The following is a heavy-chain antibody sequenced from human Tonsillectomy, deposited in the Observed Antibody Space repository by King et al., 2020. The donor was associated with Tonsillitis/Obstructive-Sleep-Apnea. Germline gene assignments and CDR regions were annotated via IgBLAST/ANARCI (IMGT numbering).Heavy chain of an antibody. D-gene: IGHD3-3*01. J-gene: IGHJ6*03. CDR2: IIPIFGTA. CDR3: ARDSQYYDFWSGYYNGNYYYYYYMDV. V-gene: IGHV1-69*12. Sequence: VQLVPSGAEVQKPGSSVKVSCKASGGTFSSYAISWVRQAPGQGLEWMGGIIPIFGTANYAQKFQGRVTITADESTSTAYMELSSLRSEDTAVYYCARDSQYYDFWSGYYNGNYYYYYYMDVWGKGTTVTVSS. CDR1: GGTFSSYA.